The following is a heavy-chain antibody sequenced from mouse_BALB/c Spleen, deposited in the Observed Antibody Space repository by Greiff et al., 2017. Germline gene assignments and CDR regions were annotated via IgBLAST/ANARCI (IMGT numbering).Heavy chain of an antibody. Sequence: EVKLEESGGGLVKPGGSLKLSCAASGFTFSSNAMSWVRQTPEKRLEWVASISSGGSYTYYPDTVTGRFTISRDNAKNTLYLEMSSLRSEDTAMYYCARTTTVVGGDYAMDSWGQGTSVTVSS. CDR1: GFTFSSNA. CDR3: ARTTTVVGGDYAMDS. D-gene: IGHD1-1*01. V-gene: IGHV5-9-4*01. J-gene: IGHJ4*01. CDR2: ISSGGSYT.